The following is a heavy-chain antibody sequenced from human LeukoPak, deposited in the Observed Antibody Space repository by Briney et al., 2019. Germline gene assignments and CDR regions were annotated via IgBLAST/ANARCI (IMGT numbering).Heavy chain of an antibody. CDR3: AKWGDYDILTGYYDSDY. CDR2: IVDSGGST. Sequence: GASLRLSCAASGFTFSNYAMSWVRQAPGKGLEWVSAIVDSGGSTYYADSVKGRFTISRDNPKNTLYLQMNSLRAEDTAVYYCAKWGDYDILTGYYDSDYWGQGTLVTVSS. J-gene: IGHJ4*02. D-gene: IGHD3-9*01. V-gene: IGHV3-23*01. CDR1: GFTFSNYA.